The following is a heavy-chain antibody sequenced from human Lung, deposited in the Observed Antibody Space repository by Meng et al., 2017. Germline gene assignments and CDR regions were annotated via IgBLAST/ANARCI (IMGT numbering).Heavy chain of an antibody. CDR2: IWYDGSNK. V-gene: IGHV3-33*01. CDR1: GFTFSSYG. D-gene: IGHD6-13*01. Sequence: QGRLVEAGGGVVQPGRSLRLSCAASGFTFSSYGRHWVRQAPGKGLEWVAVIWYDGSNKYYADSVKGRFTISRDNSKNTLYLQMNSLRAEDTAVYYCARGGWYSSSSRVDYWGQGTLVTVSS. J-gene: IGHJ4*02. CDR3: ARGGWYSSSSRVDY.